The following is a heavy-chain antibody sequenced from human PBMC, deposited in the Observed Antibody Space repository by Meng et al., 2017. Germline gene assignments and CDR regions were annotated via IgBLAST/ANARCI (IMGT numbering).Heavy chain of an antibody. CDR2: TYCRSKWYN. D-gene: IGHD1-14*01. Sequence: QVQLQQPGPGRVKPSQTLSLTCAISGDSVSSKSAAWHWIRQSPSRGLEWLGRTYCRSKWYNNYAVSVRSRVTINPDTSKNQFSLHLKSVTPEDTAVYYCARTEDNWFDPWGQGTLVTVSS. CDR3: ARTEDNWFDP. J-gene: IGHJ5*02. V-gene: IGHV6-1*01. CDR1: GDSVSSKSAA.